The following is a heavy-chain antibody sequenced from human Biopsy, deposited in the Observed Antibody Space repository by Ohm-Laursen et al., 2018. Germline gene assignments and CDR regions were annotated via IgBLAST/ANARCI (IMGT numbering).Heavy chain of an antibody. V-gene: IGHV4-59*07. CDR1: GGSIISYY. J-gene: IGHJ5*02. Sequence: SDTLSLTCGVSGGSIISYYWTWIRQPPGKGLEWIGHVYNGGITNYNPSLKSRVTISKDTSKNQFSLQVKSVTAADTAVYYCARTPRDSFWSGSYKRGLWFDPWGQGTLVIVSS. CDR3: ARTPRDSFWSGSYKRGLWFDP. D-gene: IGHD3-3*01. CDR2: VYNGGIT.